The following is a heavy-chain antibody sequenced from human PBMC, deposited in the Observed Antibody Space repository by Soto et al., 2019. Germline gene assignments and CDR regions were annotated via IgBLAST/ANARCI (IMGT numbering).Heavy chain of an antibody. J-gene: IGHJ4*02. CDR3: AREAYKRGATNPFFDY. CDR1: GVSVSISNW. Sequence: KTXETLALACSVSGVSVSISNWWTWVRLPPGKGLEWIGEIYPSGITNYSPSLKSRVTMSVDKSKNQFSLKLNSVTAADTAMYYCAREAYKRGATNPFFDYWGQGTLVTVYS. D-gene: IGHD1-26*01. V-gene: IGHV4-4*02. CDR2: IYPSGIT.